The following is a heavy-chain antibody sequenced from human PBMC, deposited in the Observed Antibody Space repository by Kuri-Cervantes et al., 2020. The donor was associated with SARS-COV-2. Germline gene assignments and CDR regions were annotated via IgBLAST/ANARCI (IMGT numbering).Heavy chain of an antibody. D-gene: IGHD3-22*01. CDR3: ATGRYYDSSGYYSAIDY. CDR2: IIPILGIA. J-gene: IGHJ4*02. Sequence: SVNVSCKASGGTFSSYAISWVRQAPGQGLEWMGGIIPILGIANYAQKFQGRVTITADKSTSTAYMELSSLRSEDTAVYYCATGRYYDSSGYYSAIDYWGQGPLVTVSS. CDR1: GGTFSSYA. V-gene: IGHV1-69*10.